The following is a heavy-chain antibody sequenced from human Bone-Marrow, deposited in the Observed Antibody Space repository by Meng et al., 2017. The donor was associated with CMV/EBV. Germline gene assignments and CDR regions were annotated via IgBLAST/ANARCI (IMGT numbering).Heavy chain of an antibody. Sequence: GESLKISCAASGFTFSSYAMSWVRQAPGKGLEWVSAISGSGGSTYYADSVKGRFTISRDNAKSSLYLEMTGLRGEDTAIYYCAREGPQASDFWSNYYKPLDYWGQGTLVTVSS. CDR2: ISGSGGST. CDR3: AREGPQASDFWSNYYKPLDY. D-gene: IGHD3-3*01. CDR1: GFTFSSYA. J-gene: IGHJ4*02. V-gene: IGHV3-23*01.